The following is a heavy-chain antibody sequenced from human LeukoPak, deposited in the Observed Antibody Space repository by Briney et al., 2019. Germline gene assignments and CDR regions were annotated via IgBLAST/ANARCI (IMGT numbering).Heavy chain of an antibody. D-gene: IGHD1-1*01. Sequence: PGGSLRLSCSASGFTFNSYVMHWVRQAPGKGLEYVSATSSNGDTTYYTDSVKGRFTISRDNSKNTLSLQMSSLRAEDTAVYYCVKDCSRDWNGHWFDSWGQGTLVTVSS. CDR1: GFTFNSYV. CDR2: TSSNGDTT. CDR3: VKDCSRDWNGHWFDS. V-gene: IGHV3-64D*09. J-gene: IGHJ5*01.